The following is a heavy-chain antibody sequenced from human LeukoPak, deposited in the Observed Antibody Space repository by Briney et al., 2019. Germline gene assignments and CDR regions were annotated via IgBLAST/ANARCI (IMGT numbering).Heavy chain of an antibody. CDR1: GFTFSSYS. J-gene: IGHJ4*02. CDR3: ARGLYDPDSWFDY. D-gene: IGHD3-22*01. CDR2: ISSSSSYI. Sequence: PGGSLRLSCAASGFTFSSYSMNWVRQAPGKGLEWVSSISSSSSYIYYADSVKGRFTISRDNAKNSLYPQMNSLRAEDTAVYYCARGLYDPDSWFDYWGQGTLVTVSS. V-gene: IGHV3-21*01.